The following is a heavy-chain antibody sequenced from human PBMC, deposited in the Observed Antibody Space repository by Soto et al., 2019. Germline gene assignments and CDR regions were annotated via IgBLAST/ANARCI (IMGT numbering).Heavy chain of an antibody. V-gene: IGHV4-4*02. CDR3: AGLLWFGEVIYSDP. J-gene: IGHJ5*02. CDR2: IYHTGST. CDR1: GGSVSSNNW. Sequence: PSETLSLTCAVSGGSVSSNNWWSWVRQPPGKGLEWIGEIYHTGSTNYNPALKSRVTISIDNSKNQFSLKLSSVTAADTAVYYCAGLLWFGEVIYSDPWGQGTLVTVSS. D-gene: IGHD3-10*01.